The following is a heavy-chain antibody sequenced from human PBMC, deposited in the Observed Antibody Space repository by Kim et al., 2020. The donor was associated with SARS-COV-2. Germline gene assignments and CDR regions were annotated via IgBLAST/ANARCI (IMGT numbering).Heavy chain of an antibody. D-gene: IGHD2-15*01. V-gene: IGHV3-30*07. CDR3: ARGRAARSLDS. CDR2: KT. J-gene: IGHJ4*02. Sequence: KTHYTDSVKGRFPNSRDNSNDTLYLRINSLRAEDTALYFCARGRAARSLDSWGQGTLVTVSS.